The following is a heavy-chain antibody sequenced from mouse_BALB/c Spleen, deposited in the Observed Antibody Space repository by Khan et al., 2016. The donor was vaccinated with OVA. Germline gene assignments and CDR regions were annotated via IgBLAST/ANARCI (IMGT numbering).Heavy chain of an antibody. J-gene: IGHJ4*01. CDR3: ARGGAAYDRNDGGAMEY. V-gene: IGHV9-4*02. CDR1: GYTFTTAG. CDR2: INTHSGVP. D-gene: IGHD2-14*01. Sequence: QIQLVQSGPELKKPGETVRISCKASGYTFTTAGIQWVQQMPGKGLKWIGWINTHSGVPKYAEDFKGRFAFSLEISVNTAYLQLTNLKYEDTATSCGARGGAAYDRNDGGAMEYWGQGTSVTVSS.